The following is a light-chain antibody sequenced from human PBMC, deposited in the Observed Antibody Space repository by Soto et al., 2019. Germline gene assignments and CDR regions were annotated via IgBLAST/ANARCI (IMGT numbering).Light chain of an antibody. Sequence: QSVLTQPASVSGSPGQSITISCTGTSSDVGGYNYVSWYQQYPGKAPKVMIFDVSNRPSGVSDRFSGSKSGNTAFLTISGLQAEDEADYYCSSYTSSSTRLFGGGTKLTVL. CDR1: SSDVGGYNY. CDR3: SSYTSSSTRL. J-gene: IGLJ3*02. V-gene: IGLV2-14*01. CDR2: DVS.